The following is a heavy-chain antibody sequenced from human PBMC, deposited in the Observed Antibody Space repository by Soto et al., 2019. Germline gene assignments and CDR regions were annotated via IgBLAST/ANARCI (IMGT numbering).Heavy chain of an antibody. CDR3: ARVTLKAGNWFAP. V-gene: IGHV1-2*02. J-gene: IGHJ5*02. CDR2: INPNSRGT. Sequence: ASVKVSCKASGYTFTDYFIHWVRQAPGQGFEWKGWINPNSRGTNYAPKFQGRVTMTRDTSNSTAYMELKVLRSYDTAVYYWARVTLKAGNWFAPWGQGTLVTVSS. CDR1: GYTFTDYF.